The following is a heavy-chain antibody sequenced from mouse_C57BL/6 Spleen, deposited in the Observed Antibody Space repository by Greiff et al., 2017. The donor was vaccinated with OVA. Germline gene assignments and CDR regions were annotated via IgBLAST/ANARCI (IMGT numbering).Heavy chain of an antibody. CDR3: ARPAQATVAMDY. D-gene: IGHD3-2*02. CDR1: GYTFTSYG. Sequence: VKLQESGAELARPGASVKLSCKASGYTFTSYGISWVKQRTGQGLEWIGEIYPRSGNTYYNEKFKGKATLTADKSSSTAYMELRSLTSEDSAVYFCARPAQATVAMDYWGQGTSVTVSS. V-gene: IGHV1-81*01. CDR2: IYPRSGNT. J-gene: IGHJ4*01.